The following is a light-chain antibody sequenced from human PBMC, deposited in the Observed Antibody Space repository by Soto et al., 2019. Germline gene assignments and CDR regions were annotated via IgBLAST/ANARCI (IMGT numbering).Light chain of an antibody. J-gene: IGKJ3*01. CDR1: QSVSSNH. Sequence: IVFTQSPSTLSLSPGERATLSWRASQSVSSNHLAWYQQKPGQAPRLLIYGGSSRATGIPVRFSGSGSETDFTLTITRLEPEDFAVYYCQQYNNWPPVTFGPGTKVDIK. CDR3: QQYNNWPPVT. V-gene: IGKV3-20*01. CDR2: GGS.